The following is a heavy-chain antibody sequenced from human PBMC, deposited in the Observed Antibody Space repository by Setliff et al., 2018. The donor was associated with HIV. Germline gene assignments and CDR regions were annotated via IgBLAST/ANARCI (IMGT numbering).Heavy chain of an antibody. Sequence: SETLSLTCTVSGGSINTGSYYWVWIRQPPGKGLESIGTIYYSGSTYYKSSLKSRLTISVDTSKNQFSLKMSSVTAADTAVYYCARARGPEGYFDSWGQGTLVTVSS. D-gene: IGHD3-10*01. CDR3: ARARGPEGYFDS. J-gene: IGHJ4*02. V-gene: IGHV4-39*07. CDR2: IYYSGST. CDR1: GGSINTGSYY.